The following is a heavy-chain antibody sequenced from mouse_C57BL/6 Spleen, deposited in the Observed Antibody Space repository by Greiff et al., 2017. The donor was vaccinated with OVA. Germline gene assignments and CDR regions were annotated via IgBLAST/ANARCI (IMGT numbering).Heavy chain of an antibody. Sequence: QVQLQQSGAELVRPGASVKLSCKASGYTFTDYYINWVKQRPGQGLEWIARIYPGSGNTSYNEKFKGKATLTAEKSSSTAYMQLSSLTSEDSAVYFCARGSPYCDYWGQGTTLTVSS. J-gene: IGHJ2*01. CDR1: GYTFTDYY. V-gene: IGHV1-76*01. CDR3: ARGSPYCDY. CDR2: IYPGSGNT.